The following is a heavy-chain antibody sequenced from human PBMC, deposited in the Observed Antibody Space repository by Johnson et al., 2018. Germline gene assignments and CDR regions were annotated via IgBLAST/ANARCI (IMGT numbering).Heavy chain of an antibody. CDR3: ASLNGSGGGCNRSPYYYGMDV. CDR2: IIPIFGTA. D-gene: IGHD2-15*01. J-gene: IGHJ6*02. Sequence: QVQLVESGAEVKKPGSSVKVSCKASGGTFSSYAIRWVRQAPGHGLEWMGGIIPIFGTAHYAQKFQGRVTVTADAATSTAYMELGSLGSEDTAVYYCASLNGSGGGCNRSPYYYGMDVGGQGTTGTVSS. V-gene: IGHV1-69*01. CDR1: GGTFSSYA.